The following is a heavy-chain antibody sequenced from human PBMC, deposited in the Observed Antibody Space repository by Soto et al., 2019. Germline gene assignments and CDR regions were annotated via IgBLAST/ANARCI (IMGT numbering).Heavy chain of an antibody. J-gene: IGHJ4*02. V-gene: IGHV1-3*01. D-gene: IGHD3-22*01. CDR2: INAGNGNP. Sequence: QVQLVQSGAEVKEPGASVKVSCKASGYTFANYAIHWVRQAPGQRLEWMGWINAGNGNPKYSQKFQDRVTISRDTSATTAYREMSSLRSEDTAVYYCARGSYYYESSGYYPDYWGQGTLVTVSS. CDR1: GYTFANYA. CDR3: ARGSYYYESSGYYPDY.